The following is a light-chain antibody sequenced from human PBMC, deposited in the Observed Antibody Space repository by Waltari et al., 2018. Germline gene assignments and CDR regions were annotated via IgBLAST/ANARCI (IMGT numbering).Light chain of an antibody. CDR3: QQRSNWSIT. CDR1: QSVSSY. CDR2: DAS. J-gene: IGKJ5*01. Sequence: EIVLTQSPATLSLSPGERATLSCRASQSVSSYLAGYQQKPSQAPRLLIYDASNRATGIPARFSGSWSGTDFTLTISSLEPEDFAVYYCQQRSNWSITFGQGTRLEIK. V-gene: IGKV3-11*01.